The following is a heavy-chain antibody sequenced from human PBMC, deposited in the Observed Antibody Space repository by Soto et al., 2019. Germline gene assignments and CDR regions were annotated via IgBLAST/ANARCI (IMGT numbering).Heavy chain of an antibody. CDR3: ARERLSISSGWIFNYYYYGMDV. Sequence: SQTLSLTCAISGDSVSSNSAAWNWIRQSPSRGLEWLGRTYYRSKWYNDYAVSVKSRITINPDTSKNQFSLQLNSVTPEDTAVYYCARERLSISSGWIFNYYYYGMDVWGQGTTVTVSS. D-gene: IGHD6-19*01. V-gene: IGHV6-1*01. CDR1: GDSVSSNSAA. CDR2: TYYRSKWYN. J-gene: IGHJ6*02.